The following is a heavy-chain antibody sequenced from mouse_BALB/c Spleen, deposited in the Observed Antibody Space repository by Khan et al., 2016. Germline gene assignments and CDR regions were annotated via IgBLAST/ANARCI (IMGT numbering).Heavy chain of an antibody. Sequence: VQLQQSGPDLVKPGASVKLSCTGSGFNIRDTYMHWVKQRPEQGLEWIGRIDPANGNTKYDPKFQGKATITADTSSNTAYLQLSSLTSEDTAVYYGEGNYVGYYAMDYWGQGTSVTVSA. CDR3: EGNYVGYYAMDY. J-gene: IGHJ4*01. CDR1: GFNIRDTY. D-gene: IGHD2-1*01. CDR2: IDPANGNT. V-gene: IGHV14-3*02.